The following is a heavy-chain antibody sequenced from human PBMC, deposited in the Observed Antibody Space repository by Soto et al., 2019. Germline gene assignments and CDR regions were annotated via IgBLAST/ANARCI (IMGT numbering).Heavy chain of an antibody. CDR3: AIYARTPDF. CDR2: IYYTGDT. CDR1: GASITSSY. D-gene: IGHD2-2*01. Sequence: QVQLQESGPGLVKPSETLSLTCTVSGASITSSYWTWFRQPPGQGLESIAYIYYTGDTNTNPSLKSRVTISIDTSKNHYSLKLSSVTAADTAVHYCAIYARTPDFWGQGTLVTVSS. J-gene: IGHJ4*02. V-gene: IGHV4-59*01.